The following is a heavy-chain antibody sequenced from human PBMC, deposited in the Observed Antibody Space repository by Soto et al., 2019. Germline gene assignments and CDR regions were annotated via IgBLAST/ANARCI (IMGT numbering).Heavy chain of an antibody. CDR1: GDRVSSNSAA. CDR2: TYYRSKWYK. V-gene: IGHV6-1*01. CDR3: ARGAVADYSRVFDY. D-gene: IGHD6-19*01. J-gene: IGHJ4*02. Sequence: PSPTLSLTCAISGDRVSSNSAAWNWIRQSPSRGLEWLGRTYYRSKWYKDYEVSVKSRITINLDTSKNQFSLQLNSVTPEDTAVYYCARGAVADYSRVFDYWGQGTLVTVSS.